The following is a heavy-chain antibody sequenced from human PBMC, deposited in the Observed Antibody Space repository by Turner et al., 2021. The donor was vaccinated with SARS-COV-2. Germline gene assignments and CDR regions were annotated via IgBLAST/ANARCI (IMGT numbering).Heavy chain of an antibody. CDR2: IRDKASSDTT. Sequence: EVPLAVSGRGLVQPGGPLRLSCAVAGFRLSDYHTDWVRQAPGKGLEWVGCIRDKASSDTTEYATSVKGIYSVSRDDSDNPLFLQMNNLQIEDTAVYYGLRGGRGRAFDIWGQGSAVTISS. CDR1: GFRLSDYH. CDR3: LRGGRGRAFDI. V-gene: IGHV3-72*01. D-gene: IGHD1-26*01. J-gene: IGHJ3*02.